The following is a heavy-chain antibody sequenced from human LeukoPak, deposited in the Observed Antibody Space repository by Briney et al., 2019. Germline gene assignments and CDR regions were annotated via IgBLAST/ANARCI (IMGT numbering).Heavy chain of an antibody. CDR2: ISSTSTDI. Sequence: PGGSLRLSCVASGFKFSSYKMHWVRQVPGKGLEWVSSISSTSTDIHYADSVKGRFTISRDNAKNSMYLQMNSLRAEDTADYYCVCVAVTLRYYYNYTAVWGEGTTVIVS. D-gene: IGHD6-19*01. CDR1: GFKFSSYK. V-gene: IGHV3-21*01. J-gene: IGHJ6*03. CDR3: VCVAVTLRYYYNYTAV.